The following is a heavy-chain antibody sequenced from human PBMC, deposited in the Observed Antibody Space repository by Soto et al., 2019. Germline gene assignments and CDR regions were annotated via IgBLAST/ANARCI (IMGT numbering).Heavy chain of an antibody. D-gene: IGHD3-3*01. Sequence: SETLSLTCTVSGGSLTKYYWSWIRQPAGKGLEWIGRISTSGNVVSKASLRSRLTMSVDTSENQFSLRLTSVTAADTAVYYCARDNNDFWSLYPLAFDYWGQGALVTVSS. CDR1: GGSLTKYY. CDR3: ARDNNDFWSLYPLAFDY. CDR2: ISTSGNV. J-gene: IGHJ4*02. V-gene: IGHV4-4*07.